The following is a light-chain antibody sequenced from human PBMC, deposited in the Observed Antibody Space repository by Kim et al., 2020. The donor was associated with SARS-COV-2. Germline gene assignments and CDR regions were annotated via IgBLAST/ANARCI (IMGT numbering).Light chain of an antibody. CDR3: QQHYGYPPYS. Sequence: RATINCKSSQSIEYSDNDNNLARYQQKQGQPPKLLIYWAATRPCGVPDRLSGSGSGTDFTLTISSLQAEDVAVYYCQQHYGYPPYSFGQGTKLEI. CDR2: WAA. CDR1: QSIEYSDNDNN. V-gene: IGKV4-1*01. J-gene: IGKJ2*03.